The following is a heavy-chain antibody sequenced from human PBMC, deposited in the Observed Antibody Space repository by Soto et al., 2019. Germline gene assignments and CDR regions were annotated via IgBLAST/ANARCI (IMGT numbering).Heavy chain of an antibody. Sequence: QVQLVQSGAEVKKPGASVKVSCKASRYTFISYDINWVRQATGQGLEWMGWMNPKSANTGYPQNFQARVTMTRNTTISTAYMDLRSLRSEDTAVYYCARSPSWETTVTPYYFDNSGQGTLVTVSS. D-gene: IGHD4-4*01. CDR3: ARSPSWETTVTPYYFDN. CDR2: MNPKSANT. CDR1: RYTFISYD. J-gene: IGHJ4*02. V-gene: IGHV1-8*01.